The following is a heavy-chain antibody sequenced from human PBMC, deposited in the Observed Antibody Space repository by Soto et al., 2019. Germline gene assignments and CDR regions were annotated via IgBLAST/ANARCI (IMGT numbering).Heavy chain of an antibody. Sequence: EVQLLESGGGLVQPGGSLRLSCAASGFTFSSYAMSWVRQAPGKGLEWVSAISGSGGSTYYADSVKGRFTISRDNSKNTLYLQMNSLRAEDTAVYYCAKWGPYCSGGSCFYFDYWGRGTLVTVSS. D-gene: IGHD2-15*01. V-gene: IGHV3-23*01. CDR1: GFTFSSYA. CDR3: AKWGPYCSGGSCFYFDY. J-gene: IGHJ4*02. CDR2: ISGSGGST.